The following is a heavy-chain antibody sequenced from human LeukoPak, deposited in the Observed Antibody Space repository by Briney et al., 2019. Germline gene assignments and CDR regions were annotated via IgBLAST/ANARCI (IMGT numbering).Heavy chain of an antibody. V-gene: IGHV4-39*01. Sequence: SETLSLTCTVSGDSIDSSTYQWGWIRQSPGRGLEWIGIIYHSGGTSYNPSLKSRVTMSLDTSNNQFSLTLSSVTAADTAVYYCARARYSDYGFIILGKWFDPWGQGTLVTVSS. J-gene: IGHJ5*02. CDR1: GDSIDSSTYQ. D-gene: IGHD5-12*01. CDR3: ARARYSDYGFIILGKWFDP. CDR2: IYHSGGT.